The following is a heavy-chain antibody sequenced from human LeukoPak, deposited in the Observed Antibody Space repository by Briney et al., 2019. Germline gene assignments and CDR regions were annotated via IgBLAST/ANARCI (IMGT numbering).Heavy chain of an antibody. Sequence: SETLSLTCTVSGGSISTYYWSWIRQPPGKGLEWIGYIYYSGTTHYNPSLKSRVTISEDTSKNQVSLRVSSVTAADTAVYYCARLYSSSSDYLDVWGRGTMVTVSS. CDR2: IYYSGTT. J-gene: IGHJ6*03. V-gene: IGHV4-59*01. CDR3: ARLYSSSSDYLDV. CDR1: GGSISTYY. D-gene: IGHD6-6*01.